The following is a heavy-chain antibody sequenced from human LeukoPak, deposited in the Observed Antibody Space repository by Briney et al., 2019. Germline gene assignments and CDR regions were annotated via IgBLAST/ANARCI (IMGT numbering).Heavy chain of an antibody. CDR2: INPNSGGT. J-gene: IGHJ4*02. CDR3: EVYSSGQDVNFDY. D-gene: IGHD6-19*01. Sequence: WASVKVSCKASGYTFTGYYMHWVRQAPGQGLEWMGWINPNSGGTNYAQKFQGRVTMTRDTSISTAYMELSRLRSDDTAVYYCEVYSSGQDVNFDYWGQGTLVTVSS. CDR1: GYTFTGYY. V-gene: IGHV1-2*02.